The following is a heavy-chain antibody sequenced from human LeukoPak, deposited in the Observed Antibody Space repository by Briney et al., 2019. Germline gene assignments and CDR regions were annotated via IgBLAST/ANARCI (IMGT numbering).Heavy chain of an antibody. CDR3: ARESGIAAAGTGSWFDP. V-gene: IGHV4-39*07. Sequence: SSETLSLTCTVSGGSISSSNYYWGWIRQPPGKGLEWIGSIYYSGSTYYNPSLKSRVTISVDTSKNQFSLKLSSVTAADTAVYYCARESGIAAAGTGSWFDPWGQGTLVIVSS. CDR1: GGSISSSNYY. CDR2: IYYSGST. D-gene: IGHD6-13*01. J-gene: IGHJ5*02.